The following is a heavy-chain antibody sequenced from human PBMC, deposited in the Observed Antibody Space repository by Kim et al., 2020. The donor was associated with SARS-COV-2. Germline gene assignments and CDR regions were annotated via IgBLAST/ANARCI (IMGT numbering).Heavy chain of an antibody. V-gene: IGHV4-39*01. J-gene: IGHJ4*01. D-gene: IGHD3-22*01. CDR3: ARLNYYDSSGHYEFDY. CDR2: IYYSGST. CDR1: GGSISSSSYY. Sequence: SETLSLTCTVSGGSISSSSYYWGWIRQPPGKGLVWIGSIYYSGSTYYNPSLKSRVTISVDTSKNQFSLKLSSVTAADTAVYYCARLNYYDSSGHYEFDY.